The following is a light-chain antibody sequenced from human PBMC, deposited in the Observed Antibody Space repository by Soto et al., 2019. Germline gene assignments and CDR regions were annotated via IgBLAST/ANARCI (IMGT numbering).Light chain of an antibody. Sequence: QSVLTQPPSASGTPGQRVTISCSGSSSNIGSNTVNWYQQLPGTDPKLLIYSNNQRPSGVPDRFSGSKSGTSNSLAISGLQSEDEADYYWAAWDDSLNGVVFGGGTKLTVL. J-gene: IGLJ2*01. CDR1: SSNIGSNT. CDR3: AAWDDSLNGVV. CDR2: SNN. V-gene: IGLV1-44*01.